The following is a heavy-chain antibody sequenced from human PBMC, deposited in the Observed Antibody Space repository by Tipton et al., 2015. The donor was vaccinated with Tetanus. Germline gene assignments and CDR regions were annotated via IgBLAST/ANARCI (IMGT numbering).Heavy chain of an antibody. Sequence: VQSGAEVKKPGASVRVSCKTSGSNFIRHFVQWVRQAPGQGLEWVGWISPFTGDTEYAQNLQDRLILTTDTSTATAYVEVRSLTSDDTAVYYCARDRAVPVQAYGTDVWGQGTSVTVSS. CDR2: ISPFTGDT. CDR1: GSNFIRHF. CDR3: ARDRAVPVQAYGTDV. J-gene: IGHJ6*02. V-gene: IGHV1-18*04. D-gene: IGHD6-19*01.